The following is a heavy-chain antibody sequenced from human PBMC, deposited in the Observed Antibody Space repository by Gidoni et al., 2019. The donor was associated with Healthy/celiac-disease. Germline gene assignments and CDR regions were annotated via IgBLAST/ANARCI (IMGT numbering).Heavy chain of an antibody. J-gene: IGHJ6*02. CDR1: GFTFSDYY. CDR2: ISSSGSTI. D-gene: IGHD2-15*01. V-gene: IGHV3-11*01. Sequence: QVQLVESGGGLVKPGGSLRLSCAASGFTFSDYYMSWIRQAPGKGLEWVSYISSSGSTIYYADSVKGRFTISRDNAKNSLYLQMNSLRAEDTAVYYCARPMGSGGSRDERGSRYYYYGMDVWGQGTTVTVSS. CDR3: ARPMGSGGSRDERGSRYYYYGMDV.